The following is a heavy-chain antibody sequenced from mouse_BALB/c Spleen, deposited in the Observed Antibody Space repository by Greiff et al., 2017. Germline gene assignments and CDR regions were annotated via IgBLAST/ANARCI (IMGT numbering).Heavy chain of an antibody. CDR3: ARGYYGNRYAMDY. Sequence: EVQLVESGPSLVKPSQTLSLTCSVTGDSITSGYWNWIRKFPGNKLEYMGYISYSGSTYYNPSLKSRISITRDTSKNQYYLQLNSVTTEDTATYYCARGYYGNRYAMDYWGQGTSVTVSS. CDR2: ISYSGST. J-gene: IGHJ4*01. V-gene: IGHV3-8*02. D-gene: IGHD2-1*01. CDR1: GDSITSGY.